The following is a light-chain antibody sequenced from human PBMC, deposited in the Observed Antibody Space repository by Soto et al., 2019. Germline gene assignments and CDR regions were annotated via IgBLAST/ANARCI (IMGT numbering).Light chain of an antibody. V-gene: IGLV2-14*01. J-gene: IGLJ1*01. Sequence: QSALTQPASVSGSPGQSITISCTGTGSDVGGYNYVSWYQHHPGKAPKLMIYEVSNRPSGVSHRFSGSKSGNTASLTISGLQAEDEAGYFCSSYTSSSALVFGTGTKLTVL. CDR3: SSYTSSSALV. CDR1: GSDVGGYNY. CDR2: EVS.